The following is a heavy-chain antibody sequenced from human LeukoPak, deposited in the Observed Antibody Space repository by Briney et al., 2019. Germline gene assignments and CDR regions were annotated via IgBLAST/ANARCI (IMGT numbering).Heavy chain of an antibody. V-gene: IGHV3-30*18. CDR3: AKARVLRYFDWFFDY. J-gene: IGHJ4*02. CDR1: GFTFSSYG. CDR2: ISYDGSNK. D-gene: IGHD3-9*01. Sequence: PGRSLRLSCAASGFTFSSYGMHWVRQAPGKGLEWVAVISYDGSNKYYADSVKGRFTISRDNSKYTLYLQMNSLRAEDTAVYYCAKARVLRYFDWFFDYWGQGTLVTVSS.